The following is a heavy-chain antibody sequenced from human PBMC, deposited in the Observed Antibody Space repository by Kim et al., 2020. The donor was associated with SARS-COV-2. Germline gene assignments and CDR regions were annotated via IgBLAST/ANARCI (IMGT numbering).Heavy chain of an antibody. V-gene: IGHV3-30*04. CDR2: ISYDGSNN. Sequence: GGSLRLSCAASGFTFNSYTMHWVRQAPGKGLEWVAVISYDGSNNYYADSVKGRFTISRDNSKNTLYLQMNSLRADDTAVYYCARVDGYNYFDFCGQGTLVTVSS. J-gene: IGHJ4*02. D-gene: IGHD5-12*01. CDR1: GFTFNSYT. CDR3: ARVDGYNYFDF.